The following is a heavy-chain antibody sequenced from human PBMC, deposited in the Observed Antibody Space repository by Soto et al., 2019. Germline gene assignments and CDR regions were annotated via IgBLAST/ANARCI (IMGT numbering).Heavy chain of an antibody. D-gene: IGHD3-22*01. J-gene: IGHJ3*02. CDR2: TYYRSKWYN. CDR3: AKSCDSSGYYYDDAFDI. V-gene: IGHV6-1*01. CDR1: GDRVSSNSAA. Sequence: SPTLPLTYAIPGDRVSSNSAAWNWIRQSTSRGLEWLGRTYYRSKWYNDYAVSVKSRITINPDTSKNQFSLQLNSVTPEDTAVYYCAKSCDSSGYYYDDAFDIWGQATMVTVSS.